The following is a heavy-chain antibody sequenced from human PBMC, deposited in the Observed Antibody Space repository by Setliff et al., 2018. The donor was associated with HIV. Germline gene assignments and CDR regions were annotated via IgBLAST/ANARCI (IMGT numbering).Heavy chain of an antibody. J-gene: IGHJ5*02. CDR2: ISGSGGST. CDR1: GFTFNTYA. Sequence: PGGSLRLSCAASGFTFNTYAVHWVRQVPGKGLEWVSGISGSGGSTYYADSVKGRFTISRDNAKNSLYLQMNSLRAEDTAVYYCARDTPRYYYDSSGSAWGQGTLVTVSS. D-gene: IGHD3-22*01. V-gene: IGHV3-21*01. CDR3: ARDTPRYYYDSSGSA.